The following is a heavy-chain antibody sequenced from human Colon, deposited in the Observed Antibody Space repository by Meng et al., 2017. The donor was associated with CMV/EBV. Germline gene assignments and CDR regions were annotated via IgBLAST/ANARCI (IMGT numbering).Heavy chain of an antibody. J-gene: IGHJ4*02. D-gene: IGHD1-26*01. CDR1: GFTFSSHW. Sequence: VRLVGSGEGLLQPGGSLRRACAASGFTFSSHWMHWVRQAPGKGLVWVSRINSDGSSTSYADSVKGRFTISRDNAKNTLYLQMNSLRVEDTAVYYCARERVSGSYLDDYWGQGTLVTVSS. V-gene: IGHV3-74*01. CDR3: ARERVSGSYLDDY. CDR2: INSDGSST.